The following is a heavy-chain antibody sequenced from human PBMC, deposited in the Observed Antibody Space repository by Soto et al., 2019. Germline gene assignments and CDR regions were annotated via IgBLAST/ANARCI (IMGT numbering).Heavy chain of an antibody. CDR2: VKDGGST. J-gene: IGHJ4*02. D-gene: IGHD5-12*01. CDR3: ARGQEGIVATH. Sequence: SETLSLTCTVSGGSISSGDYYWSWIRQPPGKGLEWIGEVKDGGSTNYSPSLRGRVSISADTSKNHFSLRLNSVTAADTAVYFCARGQEGIVATHWDQGALVTVSS. V-gene: IGHV4-61*03. CDR1: GGSISSGDYY.